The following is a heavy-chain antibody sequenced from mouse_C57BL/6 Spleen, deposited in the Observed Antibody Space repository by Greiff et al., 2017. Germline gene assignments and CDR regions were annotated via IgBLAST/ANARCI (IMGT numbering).Heavy chain of an antibody. CDR2: IYPRSGNT. CDR3: ARQPFAY. CDR1: GYTFTSYG. J-gene: IGHJ3*01. V-gene: IGHV1-81*01. Sequence: QVHVKQSGAELARPGASVKLSCKASGYTFTSYGISWVKQRTGQGLEWIGEIYPRSGNTYYNEKFKGKATLTADKSSSTAYMELRSLTSEDSAVYFCARQPFAYWGQGTLVTVSA.